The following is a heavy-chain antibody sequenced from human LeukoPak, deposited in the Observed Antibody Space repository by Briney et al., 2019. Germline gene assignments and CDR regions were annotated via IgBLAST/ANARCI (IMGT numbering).Heavy chain of an antibody. CDR2: IIAYNGNT. V-gene: IGHV1-18*01. CDR3: ARVLAYYYDSSGYYPYFDY. J-gene: IGHJ4*02. D-gene: IGHD3-22*01. CDR1: GYTFTSYG. Sequence: ASVKVSCKASGYTFTSYGISWVRQAPGQGLEWMGWIIAYNGNTNYAQKLQGRVTMTTDTSTSTAYMELRSLRSDDTAVYYCARVLAYYYDSSGYYPYFDYWGQGTLVTVSS.